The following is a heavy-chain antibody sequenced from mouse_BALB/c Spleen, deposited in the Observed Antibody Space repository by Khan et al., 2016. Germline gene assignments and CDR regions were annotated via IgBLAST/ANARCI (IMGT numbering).Heavy chain of an antibody. CDR1: GYAFTNFL. V-gene: IGHV1-54*01. CDR2: INPGSGGT. J-gene: IGHJ2*01. CDR3: ASYGNFDD. D-gene: IGHD2-1*01. Sequence: QVQLQQSGAELVRPGTSVKVSCKASGYAFTNFLVEWVKQRPGQGLEWIGVINPGSGGTDYNEKFKGKATLTADKSSSTAYMQLSSLTSDDSAVYFCASYGNFDDWGQGTTLTVYS.